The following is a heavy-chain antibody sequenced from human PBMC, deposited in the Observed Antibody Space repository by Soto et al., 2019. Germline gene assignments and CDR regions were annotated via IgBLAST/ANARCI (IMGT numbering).Heavy chain of an antibody. D-gene: IGHD3-10*01. V-gene: IGHV4-39*01. Sequence: SETLSLTCTVSGGSISSSSYYWGWIRQPPGKGLEWIGSIYYSGSTYYNPSLKSRVTISVDTSKNQFSLKLSSVTAADTAVYYCARHSYMVRGVIGLNWFDPWGQGTLVTVSS. J-gene: IGHJ5*02. CDR3: ARHSYMVRGVIGLNWFDP. CDR2: IYYSGST. CDR1: GGSISSSSYY.